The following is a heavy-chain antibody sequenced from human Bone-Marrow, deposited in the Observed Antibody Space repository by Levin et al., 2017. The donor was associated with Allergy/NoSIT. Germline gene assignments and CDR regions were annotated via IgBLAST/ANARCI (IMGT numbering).Heavy chain of an antibody. CDR2: ISYDGSNK. J-gene: IGHJ6*02. CDR1: GFTFSSYA. V-gene: IGHV3-30-3*01. D-gene: IGHD3-10*01. CDR3: ARDPWGGGMGGYYYDYGMDV. Sequence: AGGSLRLSCAASGFTFSSYAMHWVRQAPGKGLEWVAVISYDGSNKYYADSVKGRFTISRDNSKNTLYLQMNSLRAEDTAVYYCARDPWGGGMGGYYYDYGMDVWGQGTTVTVSS.